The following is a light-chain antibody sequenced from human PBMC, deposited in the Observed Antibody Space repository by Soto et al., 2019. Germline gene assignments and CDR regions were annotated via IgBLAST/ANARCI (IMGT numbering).Light chain of an antibody. Sequence: EIVLTQSPGTLSLSPGERVTLSCRASQSIGGTYLAWYQQKAGQAPRLLIYGASTRATGIPDRFSGSGSGTAFTLTISRREPEDFSVYYCQQYGNSPGYTFGQGTKLAIK. CDR3: QQYGNSPGYT. CDR1: QSIGGTY. V-gene: IGKV3-20*01. J-gene: IGKJ2*01. CDR2: GAS.